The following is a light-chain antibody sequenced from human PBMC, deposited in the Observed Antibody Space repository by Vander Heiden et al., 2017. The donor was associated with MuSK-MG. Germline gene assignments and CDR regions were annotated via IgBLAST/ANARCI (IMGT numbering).Light chain of an antibody. V-gene: IGLV3-19*01. CDR3: NSRDSSGNHLV. Sequence: SSELTQAPAVSVALGQTVRITCQGDSLRSYYASWYQQKPGQAPVLVIYGKNNRPSGIPDRFSGSSSGNTASLTITGAQAEEEADYYCNSRDSSGNHLVFGGGTKLTVL. CDR1: SLRSYY. J-gene: IGLJ2*01. CDR2: GKN.